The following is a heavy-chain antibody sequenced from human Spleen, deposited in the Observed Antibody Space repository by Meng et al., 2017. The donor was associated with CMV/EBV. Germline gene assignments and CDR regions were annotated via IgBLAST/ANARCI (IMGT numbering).Heavy chain of an antibody. CDR2: IIPILGIA. J-gene: IGHJ4*02. CDR3: ARGVTGYYGSGSDTFDY. Sequence: TFSSYAISWVRQAPGQGLEWMGGIIPILGIANYAQKFQGRVTITADKSTSTAYMELSSLRSEDTAVYYCARGVTGYYGSGSDTFDYWGQGTLVTVSS. CDR1: TFSSYA. V-gene: IGHV1-69*10. D-gene: IGHD3-10*01.